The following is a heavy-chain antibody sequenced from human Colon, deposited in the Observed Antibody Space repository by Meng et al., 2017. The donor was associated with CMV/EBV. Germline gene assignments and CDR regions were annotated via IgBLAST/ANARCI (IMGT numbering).Heavy chain of an antibody. V-gene: IGHV3-21*01. CDR2: ITSHSDYQ. CDR3: ARHSIAAAGLRAFDP. J-gene: IGHJ5*02. CDR1: GFTFSSYS. D-gene: IGHD6-25*01. Sequence: GFTFSSYSMNWVRQAPGKGLQWVSSITSHSDYQYYADSVRGRFTISRDNANSSLFLQMNSLRADDTAVYYCARHSIAAAGLRAFDPWGQGTLVTVSS.